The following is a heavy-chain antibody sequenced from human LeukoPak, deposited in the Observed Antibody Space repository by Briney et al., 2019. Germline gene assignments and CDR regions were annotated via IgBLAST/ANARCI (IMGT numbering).Heavy chain of an antibody. Sequence: ASVKVSCKASGYSFTGYYMHWVRQAPGQGLEWMGGIIPIFGTANYAQKFQGRVTITADESTSTAYVELSSLRSEDTAVYYCARGGSGYSYDGGYYYGMDVWGQGTTVTVSS. CDR3: ARGGSGYSYDGGYYYGMDV. D-gene: IGHD5-18*01. V-gene: IGHV1-69*13. J-gene: IGHJ6*02. CDR2: IIPIFGTA. CDR1: GYSFTGYY.